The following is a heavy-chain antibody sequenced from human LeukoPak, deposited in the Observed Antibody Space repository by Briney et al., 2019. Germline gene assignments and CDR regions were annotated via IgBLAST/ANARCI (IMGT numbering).Heavy chain of an antibody. CDR2: ISGSGGST. CDR1: GFTFSSYG. J-gene: IGHJ4*02. Sequence: GGSLSLSCAASGFTFSSYGMSWVRQAPGKGLEWVSAISGSGGSTYYADSVKGRSTISRDNSKNTLYLQMNSLRAEDTAVYYCAKDSNQLYCSGGSCYSSYFDYWGQGTLVTVSS. V-gene: IGHV3-23*01. CDR3: AKDSNQLYCSGGSCYSSYFDY. D-gene: IGHD2-15*01.